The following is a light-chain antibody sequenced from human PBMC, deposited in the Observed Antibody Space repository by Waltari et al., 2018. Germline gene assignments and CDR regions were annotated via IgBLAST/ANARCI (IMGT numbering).Light chain of an antibody. CDR1: PSVLSSSNNKNY. V-gene: IGKV4-1*01. J-gene: IGKJ2*01. Sequence: DIVMTQSPDYLAVSLGERATINCKSSPSVLSSSNNKNYLGWYQKKPGQPPKLLISWASTRESGVPDRFSGSGSGTDFTLTINSLQAEDVAVYYCQQCYSSPYTFGQGTKLEIK. CDR2: WAS. CDR3: QQCYSSPYT.